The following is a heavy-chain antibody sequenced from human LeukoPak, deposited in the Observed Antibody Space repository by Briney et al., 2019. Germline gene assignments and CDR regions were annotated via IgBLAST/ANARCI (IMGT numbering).Heavy chain of an antibody. V-gene: IGHV2-5*01. CDR3: AHKRLVPADAEYFQH. CDR2: IYWNDDK. D-gene: IGHD6-13*01. J-gene: IGHJ1*01. CDR1: GFSLSTSGVG. Sequence: SGPTLVKPTQTLTLTCTFSGFSLSTSGVGVGWIRQPPGKALEWLALIYWNDDKRYSPSLKSRLTITKDTSKNQEVLTMTNMDAVDTATYYCAHKRLVPADAEYFQHWGQGTLVTVSS.